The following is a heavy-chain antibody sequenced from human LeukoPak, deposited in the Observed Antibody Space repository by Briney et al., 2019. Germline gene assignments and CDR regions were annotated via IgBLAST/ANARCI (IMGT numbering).Heavy chain of an antibody. CDR3: ARDRGRAMGVDY. CDR2: INPNNGDT. D-gene: IGHD3-16*01. J-gene: IGHJ4*02. CDR1: GYTFTGYY. Sequence: ASVKVSCKASGYTFTGYYMHWVRQAPGQGLEWMGWINPNNGDTNYAQKFQGMVTMTRDTSISTAYMELSRLRSDDTAVYYCARDRGRAMGVDYWGQGTLVTVSS. V-gene: IGHV1-2*02.